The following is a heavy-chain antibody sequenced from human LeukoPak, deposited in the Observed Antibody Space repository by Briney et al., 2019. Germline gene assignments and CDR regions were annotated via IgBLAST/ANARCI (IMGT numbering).Heavy chain of an antibody. D-gene: IGHD3-22*01. CDR2: VSSGSTYR. CDR3: ARENTYYSDVSGYHDGPIDY. J-gene: IGHJ4*02. V-gene: IGHV3-21*01. CDR1: GFTFSSYS. Sequence: GGSLRLSCAAAGFTFSSYSMSWVRQAPGKGLEWVSSVSSGSTYRYYADSVRGQFTISRDNAENSLYLQMNSLRAEDTAVYYCARENTYYSDVSGYHDGPIDYWGQGTLVTVSS.